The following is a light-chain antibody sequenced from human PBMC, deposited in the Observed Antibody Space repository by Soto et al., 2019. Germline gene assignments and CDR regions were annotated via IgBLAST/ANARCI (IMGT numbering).Light chain of an antibody. Sequence: QSVLTQPASVSGSPGQSITISCTATSTDVGDYKYVSWYQQYPGKAPKLIIYEVFNRPSGVSNRFSGSKSGNTASLIVSGLQTEDEADYYCSSYTISSTLVFGGGTKLTVL. J-gene: IGLJ2*01. CDR2: EVF. V-gene: IGLV2-14*01. CDR3: SSYTISSTLV. CDR1: STDVGDYKY.